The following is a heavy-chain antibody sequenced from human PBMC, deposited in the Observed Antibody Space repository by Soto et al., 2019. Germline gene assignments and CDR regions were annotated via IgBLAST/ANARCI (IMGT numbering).Heavy chain of an antibody. CDR2: INPSGDST. CDR3: ARSGLVDY. CDR1: GYTFSSYY. Sequence: QVQLVQSGAEVKKPGASVKVSCKASGYTFSSYYMNWVRQAPGQGLEWMGIINPSGDSTSYAQKFQGRGTMTRDTSTSTVYMEVSSLRSEETAVYYCARSGLVDYWGQGTLVTVSS. V-gene: IGHV1-46*01. J-gene: IGHJ4*02. D-gene: IGHD3-10*01.